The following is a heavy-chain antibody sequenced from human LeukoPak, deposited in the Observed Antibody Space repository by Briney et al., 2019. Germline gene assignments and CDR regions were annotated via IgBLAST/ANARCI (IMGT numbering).Heavy chain of an antibody. D-gene: IGHD3-22*01. Sequence: GRSLRLSFAASGFTFDDYAMHWVRQAPGKGLEWVSGISWNSGSIGYADSVKGRFTISRDNAKNSLYLQMNSLRAEDTALYYCAKDYNDSPYYFDYWGQGTLVTVSS. CDR2: ISWNSGSI. CDR3: AKDYNDSPYYFDY. J-gene: IGHJ4*02. V-gene: IGHV3-9*01. CDR1: GFTFDDYA.